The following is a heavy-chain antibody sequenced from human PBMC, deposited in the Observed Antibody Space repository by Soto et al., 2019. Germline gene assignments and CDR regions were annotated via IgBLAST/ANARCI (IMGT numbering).Heavy chain of an antibody. CDR1: GFTFSTYA. CDR3: AKDNGSGCDWLRVGDASDI. CDR2: MSYDGSSK. Sequence: GGSLRLSCAASGFTFSTYAMHWVRQAPGKGLEWVAVMSYDGSSKSYGDSVKGRFSISRDNSKNTVYLQMNSLRGEDTAVYYCAKDNGSGCDWLRVGDASDIWGQGTMVTVSS. J-gene: IGHJ3*02. V-gene: IGHV3-30-3*01. D-gene: IGHD5-12*01.